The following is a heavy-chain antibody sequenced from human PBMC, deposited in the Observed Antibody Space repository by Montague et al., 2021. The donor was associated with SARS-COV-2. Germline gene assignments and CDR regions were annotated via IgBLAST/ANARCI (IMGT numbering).Heavy chain of an antibody. Sequence: SLRLSCAASRFTFSRYWMTWVRQAPGKGLEWVANISPDGSVKHHXXSLTVRFNIARDNAENSLYLQLNSLRGDDTAVYSCARSPVVPKYNYGLDVWGQGTTVTVSS. V-gene: IGHV3-7*05. J-gene: IGHJ6*02. CDR3: ARSPVVPKYNYGLDV. CDR2: ISPDGSVK. CDR1: RFTFSRYW. D-gene: IGHD2-15*01.